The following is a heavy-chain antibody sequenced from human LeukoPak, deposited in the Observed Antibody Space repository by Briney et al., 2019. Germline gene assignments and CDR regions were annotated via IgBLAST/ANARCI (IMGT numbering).Heavy chain of an antibody. D-gene: IGHD1-26*01. Sequence: SETLSLTCTVSGGSISSSSYCWGWIRQPPGKGLEWIGSIYYSGSTYYNPSLKSRVTISVDTSKNQFSLKLSSVTAADTAVYYCARHSGSGSFDAFDIWGQGTMVTVSS. V-gene: IGHV4-39*01. CDR1: GGSISSSSYC. CDR2: IYYSGST. J-gene: IGHJ3*02. CDR3: ARHSGSGSFDAFDI.